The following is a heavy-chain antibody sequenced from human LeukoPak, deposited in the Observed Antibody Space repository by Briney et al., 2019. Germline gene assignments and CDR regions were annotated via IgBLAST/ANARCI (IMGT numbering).Heavy chain of an antibody. Sequence: GGSLRLPCAASGFTFSTYAMSWVRQAPGKGLEWVSGISGSGDNTNYADSVKGRFTISRDNAKNSLYLQMNSLRAEDTAVYYCARIPLGLWFGGPMHAFDIWGQGTMVTVSS. J-gene: IGHJ3*02. D-gene: IGHD3-10*01. CDR1: GFTFSTYA. CDR2: ISGSGDNT. V-gene: IGHV3-23*01. CDR3: ARIPLGLWFGGPMHAFDI.